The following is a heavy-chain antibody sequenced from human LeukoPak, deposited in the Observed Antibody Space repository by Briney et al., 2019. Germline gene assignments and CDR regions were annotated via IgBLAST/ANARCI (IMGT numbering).Heavy chain of an antibody. Sequence: GGSLRLSCVASGFSFSSNWMGWVRQAPGKGLEWVANLNQDGRDKYYVDPVKGRFTISRDNAKNSLYLQMDSLRVEDRAVYYCVRGRGMDWGQGTLVTVSS. D-gene: IGHD1-26*01. CDR2: LNQDGRDK. CDR1: GFSFSSNW. V-gene: IGHV3-7*04. J-gene: IGHJ4*02. CDR3: VRGRGMD.